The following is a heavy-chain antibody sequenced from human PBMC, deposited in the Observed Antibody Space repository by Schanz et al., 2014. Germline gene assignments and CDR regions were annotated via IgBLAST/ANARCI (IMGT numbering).Heavy chain of an antibody. Sequence: QVQLVQSGAEVKKPGASVRVSCKASGYSFTTYDVNWFRQAPGQGLEWMGLINPSVGNTNYAQKFRGRVTMTRDTSASTVYMKLSSLRSEDSAVYCCARSPSTGAFDIWGQGTMVTVSS. V-gene: IGHV1-46*03. J-gene: IGHJ3*02. CDR2: INPSVGNT. CDR1: GYSFTTYD. CDR3: ARSPSTGAFDI.